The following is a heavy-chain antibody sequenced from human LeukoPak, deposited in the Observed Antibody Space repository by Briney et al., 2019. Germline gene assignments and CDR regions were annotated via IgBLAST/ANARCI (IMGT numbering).Heavy chain of an antibody. CDR1: GFTFSSYA. Sequence: GGSLRLSCAASGFTFSSYAMSWVLQAPGKGLEWVSGISGSGPYTFYTDSVKGRFTISRDSSKNTLYLQMNSLRAEDTALYYCAKHGYCSGISCFFDFWGQGTLVTVSS. CDR3: AKHGYCSGISCFFDF. J-gene: IGHJ4*02. D-gene: IGHD2-2*03. V-gene: IGHV3-23*01. CDR2: ISGSGPYT.